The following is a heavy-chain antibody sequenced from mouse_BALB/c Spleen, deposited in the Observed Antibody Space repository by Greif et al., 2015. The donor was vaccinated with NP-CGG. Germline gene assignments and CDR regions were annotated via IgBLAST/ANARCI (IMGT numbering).Heavy chain of an antibody. J-gene: IGHJ3*01. Sequence: EVQGVESGGGLVKPGGSLKLSCAASGFTFSSYAMSWVRQSPEKRLEWVAEISSGGSYTYYPDTVTGRFTISRDNAKNTLYLEMSSLRSEDTAMYYCARDFDGTYWGQGTLVTVSA. V-gene: IGHV5-9-4*01. CDR3: ARDFDGTY. CDR1: GFTFSSYA. CDR2: ISSGGSYT.